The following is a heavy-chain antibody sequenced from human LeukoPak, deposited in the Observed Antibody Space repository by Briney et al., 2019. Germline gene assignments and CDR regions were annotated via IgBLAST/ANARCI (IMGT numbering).Heavy chain of an antibody. Sequence: GGSLRLSCAASGFTFSSYAMHWVRQAPGKGLEWVAVISYDGSNKYYADSVKGRFTIPRDNSKNTLYLQMNSLRAEDTAVYYCAREAHYWGQGTLVTVSS. V-gene: IGHV3-30-3*01. CDR3: AREAHY. CDR1: GFTFSSYA. CDR2: ISYDGSNK. J-gene: IGHJ4*02.